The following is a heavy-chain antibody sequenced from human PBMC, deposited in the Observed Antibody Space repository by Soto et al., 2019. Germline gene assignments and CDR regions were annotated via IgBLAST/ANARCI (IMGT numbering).Heavy chain of an antibody. Sequence: QIQLVQAGAEMKKPGSSVKVSCKASGGTFSTYVINWVRQAPGQGLEWVGGFIPVSKRPSYAQKLQGRVTISADESSRTAYMELSSLRSDDTAVYYCTKALPMLRFFNSWGRGTLVTVSS. CDR3: TKALPMLRFFNS. V-gene: IGHV1-69*01. CDR2: FIPVSKRP. D-gene: IGHD5-12*01. J-gene: IGHJ4*02. CDR1: GGTFSTYV.